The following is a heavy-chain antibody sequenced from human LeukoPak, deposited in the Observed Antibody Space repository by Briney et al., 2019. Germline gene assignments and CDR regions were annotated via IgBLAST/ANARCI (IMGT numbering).Heavy chain of an antibody. D-gene: IGHD3-22*01. CDR2: IKQDGSEK. CDR1: GFTFSRYW. Sequence: PGGSLRLSCAASGFTFSRYWMSWVRQAPGKGLEWVANIKQDGSEKYYVDSVKGRFTISRDNAKNSLYLQMNSLRAEDTAVYYCARVGNYYDSSGYYLSSDYWGQGTLVTVSS. J-gene: IGHJ4*02. CDR3: ARVGNYYDSSGYYLSSDY. V-gene: IGHV3-7*03.